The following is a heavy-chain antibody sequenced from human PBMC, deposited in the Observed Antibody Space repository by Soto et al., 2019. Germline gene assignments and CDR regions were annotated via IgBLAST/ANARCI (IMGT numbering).Heavy chain of an antibody. CDR2: IWYDGSNK. V-gene: IGHV3-33*01. Sequence: PGGSLRLSCAASGFTFSSYGMHWVRQAPGKGLEWVAVIWYDGSNKYYADSVKGRFTISRDNSKNTLYLQMNSLRAEDTAVYYCARDLSGVYYYYGMDVWGQGTTVTVSS. J-gene: IGHJ6*02. CDR1: GFTFSSYG. CDR3: ARDLSGVYYYYGMDV. D-gene: IGHD3-10*01.